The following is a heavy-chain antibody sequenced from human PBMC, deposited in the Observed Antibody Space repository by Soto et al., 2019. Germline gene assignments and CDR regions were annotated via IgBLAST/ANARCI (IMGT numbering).Heavy chain of an antibody. CDR2: INHSGST. V-gene: IGHV4-34*01. CDR1: GGSFSDYY. CDR3: ARPKTIGAAAGKGWFDP. Sequence: PSETLSLTCAVYGGSFSDYYWGWIRQPPGKGLEWIGEINHSGSTYYNPSLKSRVTMSVDTSKKQFSLNLNSVTAADTAMYYCARPKTIGAAAGKGWFDPWGQGTLVTVSS. J-gene: IGHJ5*02. D-gene: IGHD6-13*01.